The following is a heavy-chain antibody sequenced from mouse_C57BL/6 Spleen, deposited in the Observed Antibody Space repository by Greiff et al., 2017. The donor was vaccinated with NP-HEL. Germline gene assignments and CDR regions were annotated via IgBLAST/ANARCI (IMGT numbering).Heavy chain of an antibody. D-gene: IGHD1-1*01. CDR1: GYTFTSYW. V-gene: IGHV1-64*01. CDR3: ARCHYYGSSYVGAMDS. CDR2: IHPNSGST. Sequence: QVQLQQPGAELVKPGASVKLSCKASGYTFTSYWMHWVKQRPGQGLEWIGMIHPNSGSTNYNEKFKSKATLTVDKSSSTAYMQLSSLTSEDSAVYYCARCHYYGSSYVGAMDSGVKEPQSPSPQ. J-gene: IGHJ4*01.